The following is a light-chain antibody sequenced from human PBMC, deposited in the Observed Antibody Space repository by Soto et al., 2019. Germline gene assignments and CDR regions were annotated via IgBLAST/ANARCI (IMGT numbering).Light chain of an antibody. V-gene: IGLV2-23*01. J-gene: IGLJ1*01. CDR1: SNDVGAYDS. CDR3: CYSAPESTYV. Sequence: QSALSQPASVSGSPGQSITISCTGTSNDVGAYDSVSWYQQHPHKAPQVIIYRGTQRPSGASNRFSASTSGNAASLTISGLQADDEAHYFRCYSAPESTYVRGTGTKV. CDR2: RGT.